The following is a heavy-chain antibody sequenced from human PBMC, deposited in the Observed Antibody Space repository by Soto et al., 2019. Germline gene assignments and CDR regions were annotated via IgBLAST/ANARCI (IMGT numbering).Heavy chain of an antibody. CDR1: GYTFTGYA. CDR2: INAGNGNT. D-gene: IGHD6-19*01. Sequence: VKVSCKASGYTFTGYAMHWVRQAPGQRLEWMGWINAGNGNTKYSQKFQGRVTITRDTSASTAYMELSSLRPEDTAVYYCARAVAVPADFDYWGPGTLVTVSS. V-gene: IGHV1-3*01. CDR3: ARAVAVPADFDY. J-gene: IGHJ4*02.